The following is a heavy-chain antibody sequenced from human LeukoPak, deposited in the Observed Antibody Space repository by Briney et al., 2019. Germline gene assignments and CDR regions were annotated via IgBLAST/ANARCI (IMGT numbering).Heavy chain of an antibody. V-gene: IGHV3-21*01. D-gene: IGHD6-13*01. CDR2: ISSSSSYI. J-gene: IGHJ6*03. Sequence: GGSLRLSCAASVFTFSSYTMNWVRQAPGKGLEWVSSISSSSSYIYYADSVKGRFTISRDNAKNSLYLQMNSLRAEDTAVYYCARDPRSSSWRDYYYYMDVWGKGTTVTVSS. CDR3: ARDPRSSSWRDYYYYMDV. CDR1: VFTFSSYT.